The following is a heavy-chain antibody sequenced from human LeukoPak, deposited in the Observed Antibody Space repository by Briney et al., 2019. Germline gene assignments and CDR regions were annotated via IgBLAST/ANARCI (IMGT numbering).Heavy chain of an antibody. CDR1: GFTFSSYA. Sequence: GGFLRLSCAASGFTFSSYAMHWVRQAPGKGLEWVAVISYDGSNKYYADSVKGRFTISRDNSKNTLYLQMNSLRAEDTAVYYCASPGVGKLTYYFDYWGQGTLVTVSS. V-gene: IGHV3-30-3*01. CDR2: ISYDGSNK. J-gene: IGHJ4*02. D-gene: IGHD1-1*01. CDR3: ASPGVGKLTYYFDY.